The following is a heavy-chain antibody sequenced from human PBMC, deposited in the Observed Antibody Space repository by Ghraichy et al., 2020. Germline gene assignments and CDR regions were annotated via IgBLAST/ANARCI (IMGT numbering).Heavy chain of an antibody. Sequence: SETQSLTCVVSGGSISSGGYSWSWIRQPPGKGLEWIGYIYHSGSTYYNPSLKSQVTISVDRSKNQFSLKLSSVTAADTAVYYCARGSSHPNDAFDIWGQGTMVTVSS. J-gene: IGHJ3*02. V-gene: IGHV4-30-2*01. CDR3: ARGSSHPNDAFDI. CDR1: GGSISSGGYS. CDR2: IYHSGST.